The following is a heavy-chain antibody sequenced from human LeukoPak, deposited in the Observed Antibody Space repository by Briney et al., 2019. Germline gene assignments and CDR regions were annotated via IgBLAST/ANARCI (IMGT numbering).Heavy chain of an antibody. V-gene: IGHV3-30*02. CDR2: IRYDGSNK. J-gene: IGHJ4*02. CDR3: ARAGDYGDYFDY. CDR1: GFTFSSYG. D-gene: IGHD4-17*01. Sequence: GGSLRLSCAASGFTFSSYGMHWVRQAPGKGLEWVAFIRYDGSNKYYADSVKGRFTISRDNAKNSLYLQMNSLRAEDTAVYYCARAGDYGDYFDYWGQGTLVTVSS.